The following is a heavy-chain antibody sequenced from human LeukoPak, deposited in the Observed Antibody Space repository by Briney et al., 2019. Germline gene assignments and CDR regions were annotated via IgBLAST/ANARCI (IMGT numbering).Heavy chain of an antibody. J-gene: IGHJ4*02. CDR1: GGSFSGYY. V-gene: IGHV4-34*01. D-gene: IGHD3-10*01. Sequence: PSETLSLTCAVYGGSFSGYYRSWIRQPPGKGLEWIGEINHSGSTNYNPSLKSRVTISVDTSKNQFSLKLSSVTAADTAVYYCARRYGSGSSGTFDYWGQGTLVTVSS. CDR3: ARRYGSGSSGTFDY. CDR2: INHSGST.